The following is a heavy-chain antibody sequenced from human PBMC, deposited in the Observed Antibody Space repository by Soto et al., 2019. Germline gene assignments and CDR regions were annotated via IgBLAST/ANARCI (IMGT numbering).Heavy chain of an antibody. CDR2: IYYSGST. CDR1: GGSISSYY. J-gene: IGHJ4*02. CDR3: ARLSSSGPDY. D-gene: IGHD6-6*01. V-gene: IGHV4-59*08. Sequence: SETLSLTCTVSGGSISSYYWSWIRQPPGKGLEWFGYIYYSGSTNYNPSLKSRVTISVDTSKNQFSLKLSSVTAADTAVYYCARLSSSGPDYWGQGTLVTVSS.